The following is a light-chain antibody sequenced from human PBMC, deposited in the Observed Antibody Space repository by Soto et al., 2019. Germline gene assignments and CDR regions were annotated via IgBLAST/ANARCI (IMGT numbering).Light chain of an antibody. V-gene: IGKV4-1*01. J-gene: IGKJ4*01. CDR2: WAS. CDR3: QQYYTSPLT. CDR1: QSVLHSSNNKNY. Sequence: DIVMTQSPDSLAVSLGERATINCKSSQSVLHSSNNKNYLAWYQQKPGQPPKLLIYWASTRESGVPDRFSGSGSGTDFSLPISSLQAEDVAVYSCQQYYTSPLTFGGGTKVEIK.